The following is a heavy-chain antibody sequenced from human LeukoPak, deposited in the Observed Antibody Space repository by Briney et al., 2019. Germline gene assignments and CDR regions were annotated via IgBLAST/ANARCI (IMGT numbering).Heavy chain of an antibody. Sequence: SGPWLVKPTQTLTLTCTFSGFSLSTSGVSVGWIRQPPGKALEWLALIYWNDDKHYSPSLKRRLTITNITKDTSKNQMVLTMTNMDPVDTATYYCAHRLGRYGRNEFDYWGQGTLLAVFS. D-gene: IGHD1-14*01. CDR1: GFSLSTSGVS. J-gene: IGHJ4*02. V-gene: IGHV2-5*01. CDR2: IYWNDDK. CDR3: AHRLGRYGRNEFDY.